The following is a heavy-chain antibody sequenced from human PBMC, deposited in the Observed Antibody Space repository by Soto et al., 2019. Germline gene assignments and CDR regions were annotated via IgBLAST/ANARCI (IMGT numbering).Heavy chain of an antibody. CDR3: AKDRCGGVAATLRVCYYYGMDV. J-gene: IGHJ6*02. Sequence: PSETLSLTCAVSGDSMSSSDYYWGWIRQPPGKGLEWVSAISGSGGSTYYADSVEGRFTISRDNSKNTLYLQMNSLRAEDTAVYYCAKDRCGGVAATLRVCYYYGMDVWGQGTTVTVSS. CDR2: ISGSGGST. CDR1: GDSMSSSDYY. D-gene: IGHD2-15*01. V-gene: IGHV3-23*01.